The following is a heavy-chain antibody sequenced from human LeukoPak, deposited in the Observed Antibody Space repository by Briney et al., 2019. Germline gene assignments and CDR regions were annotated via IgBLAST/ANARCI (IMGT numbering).Heavy chain of an antibody. CDR1: GFTFSSYG. CDR2: ILSDGSKE. V-gene: IGHV3-33*06. Sequence: TGGSLRLSCAASGFTFSSYGMHWVRQAQGKGLEWVAVILSDGSKEFYTDSVKGRFTISRDNSKNTLYLQMNSLRAEDTAVYYCAKTGGSGYDYLLNVVTAYSFDYWGQGTLDAVSS. CDR3: AKTGGSGYDYLLNVVTAYSFDY. D-gene: IGHD5-12*01. J-gene: IGHJ4*02.